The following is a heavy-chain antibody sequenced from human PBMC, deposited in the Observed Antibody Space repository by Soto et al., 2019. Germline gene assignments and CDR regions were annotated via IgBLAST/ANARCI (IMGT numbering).Heavy chain of an antibody. J-gene: IGHJ6*02. CDR2: ISGSGGST. CDR3: AKIGSGLRYSLDV. D-gene: IGHD3-9*01. CDR1: GFTFSNYA. Sequence: GGSLRLSCAASGFTFSNYAMSWVRQAPGKGLEWVSAISGSGGSTYYADSVKGRFTISRDNSKNTLYLQMNSLRAEDTAVYYCAKIGSGLRYSLDVWGQGTTVTVSS. V-gene: IGHV3-23*01.